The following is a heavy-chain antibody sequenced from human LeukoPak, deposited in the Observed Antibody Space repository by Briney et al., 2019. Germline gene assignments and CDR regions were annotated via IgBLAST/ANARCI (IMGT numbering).Heavy chain of an antibody. D-gene: IGHD6-13*01. Sequence: PGGSLRLSCVASGFTFSNYWMSWVRQAPGRGLEWVANIKQDGSEEYYVDSVKGRLTISRDNAKNSLYLQMNSLRAEDTAVYYCARVPGYSSSWYNYWGQGTLVTVSS. CDR1: GFTFSNYW. J-gene: IGHJ4*02. V-gene: IGHV3-7*05. CDR2: IKQDGSEE. CDR3: ARVPGYSSSWYNY.